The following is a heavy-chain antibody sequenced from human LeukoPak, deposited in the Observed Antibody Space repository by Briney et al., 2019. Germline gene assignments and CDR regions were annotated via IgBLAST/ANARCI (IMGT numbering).Heavy chain of an antibody. CDR1: GGSISSYY. D-gene: IGHD4-17*01. CDR3: ARGGTVTTWDDAFDI. CDR2: INYSGST. Sequence: SETLSLTCTVSGGSISSYYWSWIRQPPGKGLEWIGYINYSGSTNYNPSLKSRVTISVDTSKNQFSLKLSSVTAADTAVYYCARGGTVTTWDDAFDIWGQGTMVTVSS. J-gene: IGHJ3*02. V-gene: IGHV4-59*01.